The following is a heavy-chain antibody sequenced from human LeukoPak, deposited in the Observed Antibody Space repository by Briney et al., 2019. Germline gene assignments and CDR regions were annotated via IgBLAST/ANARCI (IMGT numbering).Heavy chain of an antibody. D-gene: IGHD2-2*01. CDR1: GGSISGYY. CDR2: VYSGGST. V-gene: IGHV4-4*07. J-gene: IGHJ5*02. CDR3: ARGIPSTPAVPAS. Sequence: SETLSLTCTVSGGSISGYYWSWIRQPAGKGLEWIGRVYSGGSTNYNPSFESRVTMSVDTSKNQISLRLSSVTAADTAVYYCARGIPSTPAVPASWGQETLVTVSS.